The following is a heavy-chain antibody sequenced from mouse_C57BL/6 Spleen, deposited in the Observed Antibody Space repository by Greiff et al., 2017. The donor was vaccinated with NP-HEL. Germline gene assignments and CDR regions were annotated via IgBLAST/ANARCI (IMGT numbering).Heavy chain of an antibody. Sequence: QVQLQQPGAELVRPGSSVKLSCKASGYTFTSYWMHWVKQRPIQGLEWIGNIDPSDSETHYNPKFKDKATLTVDKSSSTAYMQLSSLTSEDSAVYYCVREGPLRDAMDYWGQGTSVTVSS. CDR1: GYTFTSYW. J-gene: IGHJ4*01. CDR2: IDPSDSET. D-gene: IGHD3-2*02. CDR3: VREGPLRDAMDY. V-gene: IGHV1-52*01.